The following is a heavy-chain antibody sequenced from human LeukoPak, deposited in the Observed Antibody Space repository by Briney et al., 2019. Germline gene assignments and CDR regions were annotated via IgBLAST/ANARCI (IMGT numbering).Heavy chain of an antibody. CDR1: GYSFTSYW. D-gene: IGHD2-21*02. J-gene: IGHJ3*02. Sequence: GESLKISCKGSGYSFTSYWIGWVRQMPGKGLEWMGIIYPGDSDTRYSPSFQGQVTISADKSISTAYLQWSSLKASDTAMYYCARRDCGGDCHSRSLDAFDIWGQGTMVTVSS. CDR2: IYPGDSDT. V-gene: IGHV5-51*01. CDR3: ARRDCGGDCHSRSLDAFDI.